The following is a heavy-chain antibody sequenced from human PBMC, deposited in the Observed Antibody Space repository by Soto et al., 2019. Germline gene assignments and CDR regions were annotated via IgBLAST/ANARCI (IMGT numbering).Heavy chain of an antibody. Sequence: SETLSLTCSVSGYSISSGYYWGWIRQAPGKGLEWIGNIHHSGSTYYNPSLESRVTISIDTSKNQFSLRLTSVTAADTAIYYCARDISASDGDYWGQGTLVTV. J-gene: IGHJ4*02. D-gene: IGHD2-21*01. CDR2: IHHSGST. CDR1: GYSISSGYY. CDR3: ARDISASDGDY. V-gene: IGHV4-38-2*02.